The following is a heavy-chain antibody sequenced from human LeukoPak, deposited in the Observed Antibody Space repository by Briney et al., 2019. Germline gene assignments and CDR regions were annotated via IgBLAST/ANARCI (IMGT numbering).Heavy chain of an antibody. Sequence: GGSLRLSCAASGFTVSSSYMSWVRQAPGKGLEWVSAISGSGGSTYYADSVKGRFTISRDNSKNTLYLQMNSLRAEDTAVYYCAKDEFVKVVVPAAIPPYYFDYWGQGTLVTVSS. V-gene: IGHV3-23*01. D-gene: IGHD2-2*02. CDR2: ISGSGGST. J-gene: IGHJ4*02. CDR3: AKDEFVKVVVPAAIPPYYFDY. CDR1: GFTVSSSY.